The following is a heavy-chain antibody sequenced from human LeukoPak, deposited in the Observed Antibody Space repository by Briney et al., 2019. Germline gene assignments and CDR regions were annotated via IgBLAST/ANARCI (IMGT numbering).Heavy chain of an antibody. V-gene: IGHV3-72*01. CDR2: ASNRANGSTT. D-gene: IGHD4/OR15-4a*01. Sequence: GGSLRLSCAASGFAFSDHYIDWVRQAPGKGLEWVCRASNRANGSTTQYPASVKGRFTISRDDSENTVYLQMNSLKTEDTAVYFCARIMRVDYGTYYFDYWGQGTLVTVSS. CDR3: ARIMRVDYGTYYFDY. CDR1: GFAFSDHY. J-gene: IGHJ4*02.